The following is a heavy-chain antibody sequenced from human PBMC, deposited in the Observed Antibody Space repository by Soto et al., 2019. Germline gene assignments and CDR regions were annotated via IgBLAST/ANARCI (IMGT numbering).Heavy chain of an antibody. CDR1: GFTFSSYA. CDR2: ISGSGGST. J-gene: IGHJ4*02. Sequence: EVQLLESGGGLVQPGGSLRLSCAASGFTFSSYAMSWVRQAPGKGLEWVSAISGSGGSTYYADSVKGRFTISRDNSKNTLYLQMSSVRAEDTAVYYCAKYSSGSTSRLHFDYWGQGTLVTVSS. CDR3: AKYSSGSTSRLHFDY. V-gene: IGHV3-23*01. D-gene: IGHD6-19*01.